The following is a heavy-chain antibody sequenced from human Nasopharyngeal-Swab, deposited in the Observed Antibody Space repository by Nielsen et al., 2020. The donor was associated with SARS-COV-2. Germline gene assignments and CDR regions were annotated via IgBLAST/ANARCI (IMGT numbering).Heavy chain of an antibody. V-gene: IGHV7-4-1*02. CDR3: AREMTLGRRGYYYGMDV. D-gene: IGHD1-26*01. Sequence: ASVKVSCNASGYTFTSYAMNWVRQAPGQGLEWMGWINTNTGNPTYAQGFTGRFVFSLDTSVSTAYLQISSLKAEDTAVYYCAREMTLGRRGYYYGMDVWGQGTTVTVSS. CDR2: INTNTGNP. J-gene: IGHJ6*02. CDR1: GYTFTSYA.